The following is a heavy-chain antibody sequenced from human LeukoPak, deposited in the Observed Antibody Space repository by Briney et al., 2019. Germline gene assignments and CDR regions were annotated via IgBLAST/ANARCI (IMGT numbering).Heavy chain of an antibody. V-gene: IGHV3-53*01. CDR1: GFTVSSNY. CDR3: ARDNRITSDAFDS. CDR2: IYSGGST. Sequence: GGSLRLSCAASGFTVSSNYMSWVRQAPGKGLEWVSVIYSGGSTYYADSVKGRFTISRDNSKNTLYLQMNSLRAEDTAVYYCARDNRITSDAFDSWDQGTMVTVS. J-gene: IGHJ3*02. D-gene: IGHD2/OR15-2a*01.